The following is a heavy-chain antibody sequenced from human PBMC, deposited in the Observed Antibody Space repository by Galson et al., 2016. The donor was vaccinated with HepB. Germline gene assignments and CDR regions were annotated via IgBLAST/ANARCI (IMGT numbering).Heavy chain of an antibody. CDR3: ARGDNPDYGDYASAYYYMDV. V-gene: IGHV4-34*01. Sequence: SETLSLTCAVYGGSFSGYYWSWIRQPPGKGLEWIGEINHSGSTNYNPSLKSRVTKSVDTSKNQFSLKLSSVTAADTAVYYCARGDNPDYGDYASAYYYMDVWGKGTTVTVSS. CDR1: GGSFSGYY. J-gene: IGHJ6*03. CDR2: INHSGST. D-gene: IGHD4-17*01.